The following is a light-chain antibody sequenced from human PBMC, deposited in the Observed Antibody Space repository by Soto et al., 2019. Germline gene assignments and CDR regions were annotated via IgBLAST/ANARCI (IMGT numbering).Light chain of an antibody. CDR2: AAS. V-gene: IGKV1-9*01. CDR1: QGIRSF. J-gene: IGKJ2*01. CDR3: QQLQTYPYT. Sequence: DIQLTQSPSFLSASVGDRVTITCRASQGIRSFLAWYQQKPGGTPKLLIYAASTLQSGVPSRFSGSGSGTEFTLTITSLQPEDFATYYCQQLQTYPYTFGQGTKLEIK.